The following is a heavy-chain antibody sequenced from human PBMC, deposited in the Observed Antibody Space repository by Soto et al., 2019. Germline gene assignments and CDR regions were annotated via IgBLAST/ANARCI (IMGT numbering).Heavy chain of an antibody. CDR3: ARPPNYYDSSGYYGY. CDR1: GFTFSDYW. CDR2: INSDGGST. J-gene: IGHJ4*02. V-gene: IGHV3-74*01. D-gene: IGHD3-22*01. Sequence: GALRLSCAASGFTFSDYWMHWVRQAPGKGLVWVSRINSDGGSTVYADSVKGRVTISRDNAKNTLYLQMNSLRAEDTAVYYCARPPNYYDSSGYYGYWGQGTLVTVSS.